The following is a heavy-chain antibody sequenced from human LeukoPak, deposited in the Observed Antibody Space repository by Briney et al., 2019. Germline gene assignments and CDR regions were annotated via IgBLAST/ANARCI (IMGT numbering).Heavy chain of an antibody. CDR1: GFTFDDHG. J-gene: IGHJ3*02. CDR2: ISSSSSYI. Sequence: GGSLRLSCAASGFTFDDHGMSWVRQARGKGLEWVSSISSSSSYIYYADSVKGRFTISRDNAKNSLYLQMNSLRAEDTAVYYCARASSSSWYVDAFDIWGQGTMVTVSS. D-gene: IGHD6-13*01. CDR3: ARASSSSWYVDAFDI. V-gene: IGHV3-21*01.